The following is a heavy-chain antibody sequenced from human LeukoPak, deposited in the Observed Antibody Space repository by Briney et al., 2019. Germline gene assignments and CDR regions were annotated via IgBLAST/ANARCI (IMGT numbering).Heavy chain of an antibody. Sequence: GGSLRLSCAASGFTFSSYAMSWVRQAPGKGLEWVSVIYSGGSTYYADSVKGRFTISRHNSKNTLYLQMNSLRAEDTAVYYCARHLFPENVWGQGTTVTVSS. V-gene: IGHV3-53*04. J-gene: IGHJ6*02. CDR1: GFTFSSYA. CDR2: IYSGGST. CDR3: ARHLFPENV.